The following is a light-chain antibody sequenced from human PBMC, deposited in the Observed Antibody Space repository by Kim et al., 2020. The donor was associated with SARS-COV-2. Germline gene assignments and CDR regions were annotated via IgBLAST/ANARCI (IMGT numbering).Light chain of an antibody. J-gene: IGLJ3*02. Sequence: RVTFSGTGSSSNIGAGYDVHWYQQLPGMAPKLLIYGNNNRPSGVPDRFSGSKSGTSASLAITGLQAEDEADYYCQSYDSGLSGSLFGGGTQLTVL. CDR2: GNN. CDR3: QSYDSGLSGSL. CDR1: SSNIGAGYD. V-gene: IGLV1-40*01.